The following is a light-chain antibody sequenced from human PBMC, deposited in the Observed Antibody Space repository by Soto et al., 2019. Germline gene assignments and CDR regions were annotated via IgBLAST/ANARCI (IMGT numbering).Light chain of an antibody. J-gene: IGKJ1*01. Sequence: EIVLTQSPATLSLSPGERATLSCRASQSVSGSLAWYQQKPAQAPRLLIYGASTRATGIPARFSGSGSGTEFTLTISSLQSEEFAVDYCQQYNNWPTFGQGTKVDIK. CDR3: QQYNNWPT. CDR1: QSVSGS. V-gene: IGKV3-15*01. CDR2: GAS.